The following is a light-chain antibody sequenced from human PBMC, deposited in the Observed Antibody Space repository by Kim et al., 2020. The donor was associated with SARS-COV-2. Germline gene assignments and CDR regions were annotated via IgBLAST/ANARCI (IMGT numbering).Light chain of an antibody. Sequence: GKPITTSSTRSIGSIATNSVQWYQPRPGSATTTVIYEDNQRPSGVPDRFSGSIDSSSNSASLPISGLKTEDEADYYCQSYDSSNQVFGGGTQLTVL. V-gene: IGLV6-57*03. J-gene: IGLJ2*01. CDR3: QSYDSSNQV. CDR1: IGSIATNS. CDR2: EDN.